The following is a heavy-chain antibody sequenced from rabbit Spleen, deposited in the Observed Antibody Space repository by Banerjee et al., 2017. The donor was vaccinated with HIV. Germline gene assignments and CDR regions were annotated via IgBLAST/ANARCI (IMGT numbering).Heavy chain of an antibody. Sequence: VESGGGLVKPGASLTLICTASGFSFSSSYDMCWVRLAPGKGLEWIGCIYTGNGKTGYAGWAKGRFTIAKASSTTVTLQMTSLTAADTATYFCARDSGSNDYIDVYFNLWGPGTLVTVS. CDR3: ARDSGSNDYIDVYFNL. CDR1: GFSFSSSYD. V-gene: IGHV1S40*01. CDR2: IYTGNGKT. D-gene: IGHD8-1*01. J-gene: IGHJ4*01.